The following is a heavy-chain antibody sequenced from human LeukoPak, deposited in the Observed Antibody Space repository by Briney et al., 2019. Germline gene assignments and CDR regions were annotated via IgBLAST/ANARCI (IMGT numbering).Heavy chain of an antibody. J-gene: IGHJ4*02. CDR1: GFTFSSYS. Sequence: GGSLRLSCAASGFTFSSYSMNWVRQAPGKGLEWVSSISSSSSYIYYADSVKGRFTISRDNAKNSLYLQMNSLRAEDTAVYYCARDAKQYYDSSGYYHGFDYWGQGTLVTVSS. D-gene: IGHD3-22*01. V-gene: IGHV3-21*01. CDR2: ISSSSSYI. CDR3: ARDAKQYYDSSGYYHGFDY.